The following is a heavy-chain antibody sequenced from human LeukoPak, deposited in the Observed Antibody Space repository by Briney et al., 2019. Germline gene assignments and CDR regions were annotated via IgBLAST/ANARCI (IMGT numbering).Heavy chain of an antibody. CDR3: AKNYYDSSGYVDY. CDR1: GGSISTNNYY. CDR2: VYYTGTT. J-gene: IGHJ4*02. V-gene: IGHV4-39*02. Sequence: SETLSLTCTVSGGSISTNNYYWGWIRQPPGKGLEWIGSVYYTGTTYYNPSLKSRVAISVDTSKNHFSLKLISVTAADTAVYYCAKNYYDSSGYVDYWGQGTLVTVSS. D-gene: IGHD3-22*01.